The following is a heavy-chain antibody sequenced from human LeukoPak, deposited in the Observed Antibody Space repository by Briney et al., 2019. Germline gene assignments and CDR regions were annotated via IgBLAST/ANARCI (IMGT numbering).Heavy chain of an antibody. J-gene: IGHJ6*02. D-gene: IGHD4-17*01. Sequence: GGSLRLSCEASGFTFSSYGMHWVRQAPDKGLEWVAVIWYDGSKKYYADSVKGRFTISRDNSKNTLYLQMNSLRGEDTAVYYCARRAVTTSLYYYGMDVWGQGTTVTVSS. V-gene: IGHV3-33*01. CDR2: IWYDGSKK. CDR3: ARRAVTTSLYYYGMDV. CDR1: GFTFSSYG.